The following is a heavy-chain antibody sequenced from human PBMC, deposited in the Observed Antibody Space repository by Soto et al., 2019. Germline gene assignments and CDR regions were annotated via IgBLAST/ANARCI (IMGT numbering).Heavy chain of an antibody. V-gene: IGHV3-53*01. Sequence: PGGSLRLSCAGSGFSFGSYEMHWVRQAPGRGLEWVSVMYAGGDTHYADSVKGRFTISRDKSENTLYLQMNSLRDEDTGVYFCVSRIPSWVFDYWGLGTLVTVSS. D-gene: IGHD2-21*01. CDR2: MYAGGDT. J-gene: IGHJ4*01. CDR1: GFSFGSYE. CDR3: VSRIPSWVFDY.